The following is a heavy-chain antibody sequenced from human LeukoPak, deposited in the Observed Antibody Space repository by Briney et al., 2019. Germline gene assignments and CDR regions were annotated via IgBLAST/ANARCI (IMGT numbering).Heavy chain of an antibody. CDR3: STLLH. CDR1: GFTFSTYS. J-gene: IGHJ4*02. Sequence: GGSLRLSCAASGFTFSTYSMNWVRQAPGKGLEWVGRIKSNSDGGTTDYAAPVKGRFTISRDDSKHTVYLQMDSLKIEDTAVYYCSTLLHWGQGALVTVSS. V-gene: IGHV3-15*01. CDR2: IKSNSDGGTT.